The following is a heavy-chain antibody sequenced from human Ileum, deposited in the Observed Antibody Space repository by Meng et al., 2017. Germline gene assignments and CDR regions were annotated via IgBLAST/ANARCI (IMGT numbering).Heavy chain of an antibody. CDR1: GDSITNHNW. J-gene: IGHJ1*01. CDR2: IPQRGSS. Sequence: QVQVRASGPALVKPSETLSLTSAVSGDSITNHNWWAWVRQPQGKGLEWIGEIPQRGSSAYNPSLKSRVSMSIDKSKNQCSLELTSVAAADTAVYHCLRGSGGSVWGQGTLVTVSS. D-gene: IGHD3-10*01. V-gene: IGHV4-4*02. CDR3: LRGSGGSV.